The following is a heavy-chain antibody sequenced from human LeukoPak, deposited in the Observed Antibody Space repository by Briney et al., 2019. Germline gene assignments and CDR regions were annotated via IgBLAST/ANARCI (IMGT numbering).Heavy chain of an antibody. CDR3: ARRGGHGGSFDY. Sequence: PSQTLPLTCTVSGGSFNSGHYYWSCIRQPPGKGLEWIGYIYYTGSTNYNPSLKSRVTISVDTSKNQFSLKLSSVTAADTAVYYCARRGGHGGSFDYWGQGTLVTVSS. J-gene: IGHJ4*02. CDR2: IYYTGST. V-gene: IGHV4-61*01. D-gene: IGHD4-23*01. CDR1: GGSFNSGHYY.